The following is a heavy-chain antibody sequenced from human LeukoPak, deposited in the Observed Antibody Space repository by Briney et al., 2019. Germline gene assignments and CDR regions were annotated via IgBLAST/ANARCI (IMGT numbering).Heavy chain of an antibody. Sequence: ASVKVSYKASGYTFTGYYMHWVRQAPGQGLEWMARINPNSGGTNYAQQFQGRVTMTRDTSISTAYMELSRLRSDDTAVYYCARVSKPYSSSSAEFDYWGQGTLVTVSS. J-gene: IGHJ4*02. V-gene: IGHV1-2*06. D-gene: IGHD6-6*01. CDR1: GYTFTGYY. CDR3: ARVSKPYSSSSAEFDY. CDR2: INPNSGGT.